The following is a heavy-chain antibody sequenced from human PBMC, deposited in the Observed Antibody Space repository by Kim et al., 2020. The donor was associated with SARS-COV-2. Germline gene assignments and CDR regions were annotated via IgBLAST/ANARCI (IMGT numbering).Heavy chain of an antibody. Sequence: SETLSLTCTVSGGSISSYYWSWIRQSPGKGLEWIGYIYYSGNTNYNPSLKSRVTISVDTPKNQFSLKLSSVTAADTAVYYCARITMTLPNWYFDLWGRGTLVTVSS. V-gene: IGHV4-59*01. CDR3: ARITMTLPNWYFDL. CDR1: GGSISSYY. D-gene: IGHD3-22*01. J-gene: IGHJ2*01. CDR2: IYYSGNT.